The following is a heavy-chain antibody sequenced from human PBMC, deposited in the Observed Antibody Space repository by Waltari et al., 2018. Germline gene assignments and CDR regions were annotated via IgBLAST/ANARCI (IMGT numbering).Heavy chain of an antibody. V-gene: IGHV1-2*02. CDR1: GYTFSGYY. J-gene: IGHJ4*02. CDR2: SDPNSGGT. Sequence: QVQLVQSGAEVRKPGASVKVSCETSGYTFSGYYIHGVRQAPGQGPEWMGGSDPNSGGTSYAQKVQGRVTITADKSTSTAYMELSSLRSEDTAVYYCAGVLSSGWPDYFDYWGQGTLVTVSS. CDR3: AGVLSSGWPDYFDY. D-gene: IGHD6-19*01.